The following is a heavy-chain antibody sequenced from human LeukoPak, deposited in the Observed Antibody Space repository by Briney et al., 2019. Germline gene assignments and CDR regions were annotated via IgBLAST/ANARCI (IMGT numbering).Heavy chain of an antibody. CDR2: ISSSSSYI. CDR3: AREVVRGEGDWFDP. Sequence: GGSLRLSCAASGFTFSSYSMNWVRQAPGKGLEWVSSISSSSSYIYYADSVKGRFTISRDNAKNPLYLQMNSLRAEDTAVYYCAREVVRGEGDWFDPWGQGTLVTVSS. V-gene: IGHV3-21*01. J-gene: IGHJ5*02. CDR1: GFTFSSYS. D-gene: IGHD3-10*01.